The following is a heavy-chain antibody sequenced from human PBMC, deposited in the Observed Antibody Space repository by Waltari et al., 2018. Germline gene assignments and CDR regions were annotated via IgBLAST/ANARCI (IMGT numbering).Heavy chain of an antibody. Sequence: QLQLQESGPGLVKPSETLSLTCTVSGGSISSSSYYWGWIRQPPGKGLEWIGSIYYSGSTYYNPSLKSRVTISVDTSKNQFSLKLSSVTAADTAVYYCARLLGYYYDSSGYYDAFDIWGQGTMVTVSS. V-gene: IGHV4-39*01. D-gene: IGHD3-22*01. CDR3: ARLLGYYYDSSGYYDAFDI. CDR1: GGSISSSSYY. CDR2: IYYSGST. J-gene: IGHJ3*02.